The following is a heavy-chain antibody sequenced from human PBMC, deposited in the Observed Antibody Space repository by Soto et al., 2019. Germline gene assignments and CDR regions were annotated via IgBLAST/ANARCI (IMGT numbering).Heavy chain of an antibody. V-gene: IGHV4-4*07. CDR3: AREGASGFGMDV. CDR2: IYTSGST. Sequence: QVQLQESGPGLVKPSETLSVTCNVSGGSIRSYYWSWVRQPAGKPLEWIGRIYTSGSTNYNPSLKSRVSMSVDTSKNQFSLEVTSVTAADTAVYYGAREGASGFGMDVWGLGTTVTVSS. D-gene: IGHD1-26*01. J-gene: IGHJ6*02. CDR1: GGSIRSYY.